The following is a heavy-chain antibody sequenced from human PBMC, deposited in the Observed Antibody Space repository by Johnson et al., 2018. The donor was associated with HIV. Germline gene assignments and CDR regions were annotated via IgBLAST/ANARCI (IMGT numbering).Heavy chain of an antibody. D-gene: IGHD1-26*01. CDR2: ISYDGTNN. CDR3: ARDLIVGTTRTGAFDI. J-gene: IGHJ3*02. CDR1: GFTFSTFA. V-gene: IGHV3-30*04. Sequence: QVQLVESGGGVVQPGTSLRLSCAASGFTFSTFAMHWVRQAPGKGLEWVAVISYDGTNNQNGDSVKGRFTISRDNSKNTLYLQMNSLRAEDTAVYFCARDLIVGTTRTGAFDIWGQGTKVTVSS.